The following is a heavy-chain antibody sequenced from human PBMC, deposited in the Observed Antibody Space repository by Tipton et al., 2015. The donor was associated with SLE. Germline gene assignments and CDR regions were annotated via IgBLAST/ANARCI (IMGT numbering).Heavy chain of an antibody. CDR1: GGSISGYF. CDR3: ARVSSSWSGDFDI. Sequence: TLSLTCTVSGGSISGYFWSWIRQPAGKGLEWIGRLYTSGSTNDNPSLKTRVTMSVDTSKNQFSLELRSVTAADTAVYYCARVSSSWSGDFDIWGQGTKVTVSS. CDR2: LYTSGST. V-gene: IGHV4-4*07. D-gene: IGHD6-13*01. J-gene: IGHJ3*02.